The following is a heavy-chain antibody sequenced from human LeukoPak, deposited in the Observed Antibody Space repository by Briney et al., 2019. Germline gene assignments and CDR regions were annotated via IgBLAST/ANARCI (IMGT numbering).Heavy chain of an antibody. D-gene: IGHD3-10*01. V-gene: IGHV1-18*01. Sequence: ASVKVSCKASGYTFTSYGISWVRQAPGQGLEWMGWISAYNGDTNYAQKLQGRVTMTTDTSTSTAYMELRSLRSDDTAVYYCARYTPSTMVRVFDAFDIWGQGTMVTVSS. CDR3: ARYTPSTMVRVFDAFDI. CDR1: GYTFTSYG. CDR2: ISAYNGDT. J-gene: IGHJ3*02.